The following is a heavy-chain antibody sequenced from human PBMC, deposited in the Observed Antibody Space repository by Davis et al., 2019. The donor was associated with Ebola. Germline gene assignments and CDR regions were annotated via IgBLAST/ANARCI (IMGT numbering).Heavy chain of an antibody. CDR3: ARKDAIDY. J-gene: IGHJ4*02. Sequence: GGSLRLSCAASGFTFSSYAMHWVRQAPGKGLEWVAVISYDGSNKYYADSVKGRFTISRDNSKNTLYLQMNSLRAEDTAVYYCARKDAIDYWGQGTLVTVSS. CDR1: GFTFSSYA. V-gene: IGHV3-30-3*01. CDR2: ISYDGSNK.